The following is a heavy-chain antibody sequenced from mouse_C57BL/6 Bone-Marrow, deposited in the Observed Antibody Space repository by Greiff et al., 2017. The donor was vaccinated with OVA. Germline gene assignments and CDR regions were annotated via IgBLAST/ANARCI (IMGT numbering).Heavy chain of an antibody. V-gene: IGHV1-64*01. CDR3: ARNEGIPSPYCDY. J-gene: IGHJ2*01. CDR1: GYTFTSYW. Sequence: QVQLQQPGAELVKPGASVKLSCKASGYTFTSYWMHWVKQRPGQGLEWIGMIHPNSGSTNYNEKFKSKATLTVDKSSSTAYMQLSSLTSEDSAVYYCARNEGIPSPYCDYWGQGTTLTVSS. D-gene: IGHD6-1*01. CDR2: IHPNSGST.